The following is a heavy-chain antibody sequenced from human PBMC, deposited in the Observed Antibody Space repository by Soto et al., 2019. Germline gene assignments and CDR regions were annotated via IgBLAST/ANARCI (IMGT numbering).Heavy chain of an antibody. Sequence: SETLSLTCTVSGGSISSYYWSWIRQPPGKGLEWIGYIYYSGSTCYNPSLKSRVTISVDTSKNQFSLKLSSVTAADTAVYYCARDKRITIFGVVIEGDPTDYYGMDVWGQGTTVTVSS. V-gene: IGHV4-59*12. CDR3: ARDKRITIFGVVIEGDPTDYYGMDV. CDR1: GGSISSYY. CDR2: IYYSGST. D-gene: IGHD3-3*01. J-gene: IGHJ6*02.